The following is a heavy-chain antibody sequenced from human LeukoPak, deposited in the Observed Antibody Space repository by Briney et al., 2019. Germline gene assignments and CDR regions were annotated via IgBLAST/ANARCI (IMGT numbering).Heavy chain of an antibody. CDR2: IYYSGST. J-gene: IGHJ6*03. D-gene: IGHD6-6*01. CDR3: ARWSGSVTARNYYYYMDV. V-gene: IGHV4-59*08. Sequence: SETLSLTCTVSGASISSYYGSWIRQPPGKGLEWIGYIYYSGSTNYNPSLKSRVTISVDTSKNQFSLNLSSVTAADTAVYYCARWSGSVTARNYYYYMDVWGEGTTVTVSS. CDR1: GASISSYY.